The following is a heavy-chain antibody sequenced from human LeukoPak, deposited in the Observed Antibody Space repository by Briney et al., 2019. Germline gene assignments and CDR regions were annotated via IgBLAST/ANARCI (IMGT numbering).Heavy chain of an antibody. J-gene: IGHJ4*02. CDR1: GFTFSSYA. D-gene: IGHD3-10*01. CDR2: ISGSGGST. Sequence: GGSLRLSCAASGFTFSSYAMSWVRQAPGKGLEWVSAISGSGGSTYYADSVKGRFTISRDNAKNSLYLQMNSLRAEDTAVYYCASDLSPVFYGSGSNYWGQGTLVTVSS. V-gene: IGHV3-23*01. CDR3: ASDLSPVFYGSGSNY.